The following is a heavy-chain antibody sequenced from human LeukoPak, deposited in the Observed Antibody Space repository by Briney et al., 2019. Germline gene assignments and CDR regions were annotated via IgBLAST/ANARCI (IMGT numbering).Heavy chain of an antibody. Sequence: ASVKVSCKASGYTFTSYDISWVRQATGQGLEWMGWMNPNSGNTGYAQKFQGRVTMTRNTSISTAYMELSSLRSEDTAVYYCARRYCSGGSCYGRQRGYWFDPWGQGTLVTVSS. CDR1: GYTFTSYD. J-gene: IGHJ5*02. CDR2: MNPNSGNT. D-gene: IGHD2-15*01. V-gene: IGHV1-8*01. CDR3: ARRYCSGGSCYGRQRGYWFDP.